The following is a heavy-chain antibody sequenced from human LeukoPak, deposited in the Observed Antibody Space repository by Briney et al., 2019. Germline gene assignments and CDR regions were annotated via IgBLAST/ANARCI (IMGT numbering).Heavy chain of an antibody. CDR1: GGTFSSYA. Sequence: ASVKVSCKASGGTFSSYAISWVRQAPGQGLEWMGGIIPIFGTANYAQKFQGRVTITADESTSTAYMELSSLRSEDTAVYYCARYYYDSSGYQRGFFNYWGQGTLVTVSS. CDR2: IIPIFGTA. CDR3: ARYYYDSSGYQRGFFNY. D-gene: IGHD3-22*01. J-gene: IGHJ4*02. V-gene: IGHV1-69*13.